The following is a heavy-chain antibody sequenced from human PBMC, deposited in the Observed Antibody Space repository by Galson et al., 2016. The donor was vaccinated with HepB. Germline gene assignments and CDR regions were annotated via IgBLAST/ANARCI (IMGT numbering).Heavy chain of an antibody. V-gene: IGHV3-74*01. CDR1: GFTLNYYW. CDR2: ISSDGSST. Sequence: SLRLSCAGSGFTLNYYWMYRVRQAPGKGLVWVSRISSDGSSTSYADFVKGRFTISRDNAKNTLYPRMNSLRAEDTALYYCAALPMVWGQGSLVTVSS. J-gene: IGHJ4*02. D-gene: IGHD2-8*01. CDR3: AALPMV.